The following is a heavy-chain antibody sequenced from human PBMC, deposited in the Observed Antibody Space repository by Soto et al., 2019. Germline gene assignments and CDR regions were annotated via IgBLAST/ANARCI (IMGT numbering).Heavy chain of an antibody. CDR3: ARLYSSSWAHWFDP. J-gene: IGHJ5*02. V-gene: IGHV3-48*03. Sequence: PGGSLRLSCAASGFTFSSYEMNWVRQAPGKGLEWVSYISSSGSTIYYADSVKGRFTISRDNAKNSLYLQMNSLRAEDTAVYYCARLYSSSWAHWFDPWGQGTLVTVS. CDR1: GFTFSSYE. CDR2: ISSSGSTI. D-gene: IGHD6-13*01.